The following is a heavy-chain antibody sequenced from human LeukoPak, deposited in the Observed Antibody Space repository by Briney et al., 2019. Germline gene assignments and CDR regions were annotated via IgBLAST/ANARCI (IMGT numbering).Heavy chain of an antibody. CDR1: GGSFSGYY. Sequence: PSETLSLTWAVYGGSFSGYYWSWIRQPPGKGLEWIGEINHSGSTNYNPSLKSRVTISVDTSKNQFSLKLSSVTAADTAVYYCARGVAPITMIVVVIGDAFDIWGQGTMVTVSS. CDR3: ARGVAPITMIVVVIGDAFDI. CDR2: INHSGST. J-gene: IGHJ3*02. V-gene: IGHV4-34*01. D-gene: IGHD3-22*01.